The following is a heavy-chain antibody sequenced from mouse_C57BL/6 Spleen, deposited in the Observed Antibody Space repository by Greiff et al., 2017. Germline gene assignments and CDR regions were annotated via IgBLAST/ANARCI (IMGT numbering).Heavy chain of an antibody. D-gene: IGHD2-5*01. Sequence: QVQLQQSGAELARPGASVKMSCKASGYTFTSYTMHWVKQRPGQGLEWIGYINPSSGYTKYNQKFKDKATLTADKSSSTAYRKLSSLTAEDSAVYYCARPIVTTKVGGYFDVWGTGTTVTVSS. V-gene: IGHV1-4*01. CDR3: ARPIVTTKVGGYFDV. CDR2: INPSSGYT. CDR1: GYTFTSYT. J-gene: IGHJ1*03.